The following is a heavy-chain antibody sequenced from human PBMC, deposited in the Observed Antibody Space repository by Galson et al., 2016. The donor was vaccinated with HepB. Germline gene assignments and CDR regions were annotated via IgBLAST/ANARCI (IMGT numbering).Heavy chain of an antibody. V-gene: IGHV3-21*01. CDR2: ISSTISYI. CDR3: ARNEPSAFYNFWGGNTWGYGMDV. J-gene: IGHJ6*04. Sequence: SLRLSCAASGFTFRSYSVTWVRQAPGKGLEWVSFISSTISYIYYADSVKGRFTISRDNAKNSLYLQMNSLRAEDTAAYYCARNEPSAFYNFWGGNTWGYGMDVWGKGTTVTVSS. D-gene: IGHD3-3*01. CDR1: GFTFRSYS.